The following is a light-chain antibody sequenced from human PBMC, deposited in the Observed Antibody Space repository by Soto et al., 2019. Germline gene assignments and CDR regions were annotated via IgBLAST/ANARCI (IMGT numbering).Light chain of an antibody. J-gene: IGKJ2*01. CDR3: QQYNTYST. CDR2: KAS. CDR1: QSISSW. Sequence: DIQMTQSPSTLSASVGDRVTITCRASQSISSWLAWYQQKPGKAPKLLIYKASSLRSGVPSRFSGSGSGTEFTLTISSLQPDDLATYYCQQYNTYSTFGQGTKLEIK. V-gene: IGKV1-5*03.